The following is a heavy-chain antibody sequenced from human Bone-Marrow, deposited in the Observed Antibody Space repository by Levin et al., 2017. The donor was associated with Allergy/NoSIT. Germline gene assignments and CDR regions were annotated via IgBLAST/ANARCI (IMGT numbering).Heavy chain of an antibody. CDR1: GYNFSNSA. CDR3: ARAEIPFCRGGSCYSATYWFDP. J-gene: IGHJ5*02. D-gene: IGHD2-15*01. CDR2: INTNTGNP. V-gene: IGHV7-4-1*02. Sequence: GESLKISCKASGYNFSNSALNWVRQAPGQGLEWMGWINTNTGNPTYAQGFTGRFVFSLDTSVSTTYLQITSLKTEDTAVYYCARAEIPFCRGGSCYSATYWFDPWGQGTQVTVSS.